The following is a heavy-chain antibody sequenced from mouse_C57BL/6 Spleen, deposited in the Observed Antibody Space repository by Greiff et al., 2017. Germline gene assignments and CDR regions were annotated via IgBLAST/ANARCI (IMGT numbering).Heavy chain of an antibody. Sequence: VKVVESGPGLVAPSQSLSITCTVSGFSLTSYGVDWVRQPPGKGLEWLGVIWGGGSTNYNSAHMSRLSISKDNSTSQVFLKMNSLQTDYTAMYYCAKHDDGYFAYWGQGTLVTVSA. J-gene: IGHJ3*01. CDR1: GFSLTSYG. D-gene: IGHD2-3*01. CDR3: AKHDDGYFAY. V-gene: IGHV2-9*01. CDR2: IWGGGST.